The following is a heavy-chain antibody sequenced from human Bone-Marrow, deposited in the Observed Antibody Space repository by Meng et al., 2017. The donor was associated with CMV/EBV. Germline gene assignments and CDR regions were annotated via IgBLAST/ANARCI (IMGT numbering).Heavy chain of an antibody. CDR3: AKDLYSNSYYYYYYGMDV. V-gene: IGHV3-74*01. J-gene: IGHJ6*02. D-gene: IGHD4-11*01. CDR2: INTDGSST. CDR1: GFTFSNYW. Sequence: GESLKISCAASGFTFSNYWMHWVRQAPGKGLIWVSRINTDGSSTNYADSVKGRFTISRDNSKNTLYLQMNSLRAEDTAVYYCAKDLYSNSYYYYYYGMDVWGQGTTVTVSS.